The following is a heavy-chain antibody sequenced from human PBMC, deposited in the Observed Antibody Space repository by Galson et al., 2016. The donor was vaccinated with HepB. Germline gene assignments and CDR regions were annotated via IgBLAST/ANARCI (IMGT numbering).Heavy chain of an antibody. D-gene: IGHD6-19*01. CDR2: ISYDGSNK. CDR3: AKQYSSGWSRDYFDY. Sequence: SLRLSCAASGFTFSSYVMHWVRQAPGKGLEWVAVISYDGSNKYYADSVKGRFTISRDNSKNTLYLQMNSLRAEDTAVYYCAKQYSSGWSRDYFDYWGQGTLVTVSS. CDR1: GFTFSSYV. J-gene: IGHJ4*02. V-gene: IGHV3-30*18.